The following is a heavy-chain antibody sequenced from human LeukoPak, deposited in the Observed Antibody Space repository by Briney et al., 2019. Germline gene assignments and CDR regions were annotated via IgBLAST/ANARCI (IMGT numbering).Heavy chain of an antibody. V-gene: IGHV7-4-1*02. D-gene: IGHD4-17*01. Sequence: ASVKVSCKPSGYTFTSYAMNWVRQAPGQGLEWMGWINTNTGNPTYARGFTGRSVFSLDTSVSTAYLQISSLKAEDTAVYYCARSNNDGDYLGVGFDYWGQGTLVTVSS. J-gene: IGHJ4*02. CDR3: ARSNNDGDYLGVGFDY. CDR1: GYTFTSYA. CDR2: INTNTGNP.